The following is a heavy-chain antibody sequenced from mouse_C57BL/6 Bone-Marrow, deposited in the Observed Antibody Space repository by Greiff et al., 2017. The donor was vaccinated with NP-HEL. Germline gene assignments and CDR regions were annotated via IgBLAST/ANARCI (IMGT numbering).Heavy chain of an antibody. CDR3: ARSYGSSYYFDY. CDR2: IDPSDSYT. CDR1: GYTFTSYW. J-gene: IGHJ2*01. Sequence: QVQLQQPGAELVMPGASVKLSCKASGYTFTSYWMHWVKQRPGQGLEWIGEIDPSDSYTYYNQKFKGKSTLTVDKSSSTAYMQLSSLTSEDSAVYYCARSYGSSYYFDYWGQGTTLTVSS. D-gene: IGHD1-1*01. V-gene: IGHV1-69*01.